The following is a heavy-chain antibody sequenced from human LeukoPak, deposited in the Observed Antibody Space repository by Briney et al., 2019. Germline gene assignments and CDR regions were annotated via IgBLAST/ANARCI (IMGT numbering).Heavy chain of an antibody. Sequence: GGSLRLSCAASRFTFNSYAMSWVRQAPGKGLEWVSAISDRGDRTWDADSVKGRVTISRDNYKNTLFLQMNSLRAEDTAIYYCAKDSYDSSGSRYDYWGQGTLVTVSS. CDR3: AKDSYDSSGSRYDY. V-gene: IGHV3-23*01. D-gene: IGHD3-22*01. J-gene: IGHJ4*02. CDR1: RFTFNSYA. CDR2: ISDRGDRT.